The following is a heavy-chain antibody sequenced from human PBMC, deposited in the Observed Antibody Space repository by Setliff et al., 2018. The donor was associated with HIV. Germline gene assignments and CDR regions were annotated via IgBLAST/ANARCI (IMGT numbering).Heavy chain of an antibody. Sequence: GGSLRLSCAASGFTVSSNYMSWVRQAPGKGLEWVSVTYSGGSTYYADSVKGRFTISRHNAKNSLYLHMNSLRIEDTAVFYCVRGSSGLAVWGKGTTVTVSS. CDR1: GFTVSSNY. V-gene: IGHV3-53*01. CDR2: TYSGGST. D-gene: IGHD5-12*01. CDR3: VRGSSGLAV. J-gene: IGHJ6*04.